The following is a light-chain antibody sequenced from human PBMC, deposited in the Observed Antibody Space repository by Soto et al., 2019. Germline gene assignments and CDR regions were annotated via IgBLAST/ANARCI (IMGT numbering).Light chain of an antibody. CDR1: QSVSSSY. Sequence: ESVLTQSPGTLSLSPGERATLSCRTSQSVSSSYLAWYQQRIGQAPRLLIYGASIRVTGIPDRFSGSGSGTDFTLTISRLEPEDFAVYYCQQYGSSPLTFGGGTKVEIK. CDR3: QQYGSSPLT. V-gene: IGKV3-20*01. J-gene: IGKJ4*01. CDR2: GAS.